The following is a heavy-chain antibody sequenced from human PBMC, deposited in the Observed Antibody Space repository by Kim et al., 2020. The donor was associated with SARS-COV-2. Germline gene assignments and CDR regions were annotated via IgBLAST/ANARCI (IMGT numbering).Heavy chain of an antibody. J-gene: IGHJ4*02. Sequence: YVASQKGRFTISRDSAKNALYLQMNNLRDDDTAVYYCWRDAQDYWGQGTLVTVSS. CDR3: WRDAQDY. V-gene: IGHV3-7*01.